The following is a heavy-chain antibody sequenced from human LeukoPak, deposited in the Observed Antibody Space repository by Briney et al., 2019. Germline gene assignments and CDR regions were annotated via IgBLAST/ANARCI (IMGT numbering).Heavy chain of an antibody. D-gene: IGHD2-2*01. CDR2: IYYSGST. J-gene: IGHJ5*02. Sequence: SQTLSLTCTVSGGSISSGDYYWSWIRQPPGKGLEWIGYIYYSGSTYYNPSLKSRVTISVDTSKNQFSLKLCSVTAADTAVYYCARGTTLMKDIVVVPAALDPWGQGTLVTVSS. CDR3: ARGTTLMKDIVVVPAALDP. CDR1: GGSISSGDYY. V-gene: IGHV4-30-4*01.